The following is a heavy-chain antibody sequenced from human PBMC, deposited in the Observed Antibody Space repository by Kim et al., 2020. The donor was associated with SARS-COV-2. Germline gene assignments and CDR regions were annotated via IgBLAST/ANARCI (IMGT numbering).Heavy chain of an antibody. J-gene: IGHJ6*02. Sequence: SQTLSLTCAISGDSVSSNSAAWNWIRQSPSRGLEWLGRTYYRSKWYNDYAVSVKSRITINPDTSKNQFSLQLNSVTPEDTAVYYCAREVNITMVRGVIDYYYYYGMDVWGQGTTVTVSS. CDR3: AREVNITMVRGVIDYYYYYGMDV. CDR2: TYYRSKWYN. V-gene: IGHV6-1*01. D-gene: IGHD3-10*01. CDR1: GDSVSSNSAA.